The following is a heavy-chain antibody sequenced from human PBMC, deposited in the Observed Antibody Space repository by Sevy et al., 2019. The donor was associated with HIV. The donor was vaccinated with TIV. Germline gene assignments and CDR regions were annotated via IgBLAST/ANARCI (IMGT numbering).Heavy chain of an antibody. CDR3: AQIPGIAVAGMGDYFDY. CDR2: ISSSSSYI. V-gene: IGHV3-21*01. D-gene: IGHD6-19*01. Sequence: GGSLRLSCAASGFTFSSYSMNWVRQAPGKGLEWVSSISSSSSYIYYADSVKGGFTISRDNAKNSLYLQMNSLRAEDTAGYYCAQIPGIAVAGMGDYFDYWGQGTLVTVSS. J-gene: IGHJ4*02. CDR1: GFTFSSYS.